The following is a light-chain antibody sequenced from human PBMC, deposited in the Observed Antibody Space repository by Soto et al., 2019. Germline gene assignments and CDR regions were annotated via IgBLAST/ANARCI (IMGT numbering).Light chain of an antibody. CDR2: AAS. CDR1: QGISSW. CDR3: QQANSFPFT. V-gene: IGKV1-12*01. J-gene: IGKJ4*01. Sequence: DIQMTQSPSSVSASVGDRVTITCRASQGISSWLAWYQRKPGKAPKLLIYAASSLQSGVPSRFSGSGSVTDFTLTISSLQPEDFATYYCQQANSFPFTFGGGTKVEI.